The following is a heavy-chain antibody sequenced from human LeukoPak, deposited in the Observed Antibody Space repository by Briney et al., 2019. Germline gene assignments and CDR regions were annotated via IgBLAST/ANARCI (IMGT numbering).Heavy chain of an antibody. CDR1: GGTFSSYA. CDR3: ARGRYTIFGVVTPYYYYMDV. J-gene: IGHJ6*03. CDR2: IIPIFGTA. V-gene: IGHV1-69*05. D-gene: IGHD3-3*01. Sequence: GSSVKVSCKASGGTFSSYAISWVRQAPGQGLEWMGGIIPIFGTANYAQKFKGRVTITTDESTSTAYMELSSLRSEDTAVYYCARGRYTIFGVVTPYYYYMDVWGKGTTVTVSS.